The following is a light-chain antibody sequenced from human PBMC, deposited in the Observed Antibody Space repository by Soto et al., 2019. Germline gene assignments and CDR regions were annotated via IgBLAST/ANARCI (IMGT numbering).Light chain of an antibody. J-gene: IGKJ1*01. Sequence: DIQMTQSPSTLSASVGDRVTITCRASQSISSWLAWYQQKPGTAPKLLIYDAASLESGAPSMFSGSGSGTEFTLTISMLQPDDFATYYCQQYNSYSGTFGQGTKVDI. CDR3: QQYNSYSGT. CDR1: QSISSW. V-gene: IGKV1-5*01. CDR2: DAA.